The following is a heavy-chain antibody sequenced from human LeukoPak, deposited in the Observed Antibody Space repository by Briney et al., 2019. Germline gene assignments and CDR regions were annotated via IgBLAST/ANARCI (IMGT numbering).Heavy chain of an antibody. CDR1: GGSISSYY. D-gene: IGHD3-16*01. V-gene: IGHV4-4*07. CDR3: TRDSRDRWGAWFDP. CDR2: IYTSGST. Sequence: PSETLSLTCTVSGGSISSYYWSWIRQPAGKGLEWIGRIYTSGSTNYNPSLKSRVTMSVDTSKNQFSLKLSSVTAADTAVYYCTRDSRDRWGAWFDPWGQGTLVTVSS. J-gene: IGHJ5*02.